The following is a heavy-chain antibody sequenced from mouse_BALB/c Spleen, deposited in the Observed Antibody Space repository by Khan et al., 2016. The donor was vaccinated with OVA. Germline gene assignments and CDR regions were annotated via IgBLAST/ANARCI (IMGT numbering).Heavy chain of an antibody. J-gene: IGHJ3*01. CDR2: VSTGGSFT. V-gene: IGHV5-6*01. CDR3: TRLSYYYDSEGFAY. CDR1: GFTFSTYG. Sequence: EVELVESGGDLVKPGGSLKLSCAASGFTFSTYGMSWVRQTPDKRLEWVATVSTGGSFTYSADSVKGRFTLSRDHAKNTLFLQMSGLESDDKARFYCTRLSYYYDSEGFAYWGQGTLVTVSA. D-gene: IGHD1-1*01.